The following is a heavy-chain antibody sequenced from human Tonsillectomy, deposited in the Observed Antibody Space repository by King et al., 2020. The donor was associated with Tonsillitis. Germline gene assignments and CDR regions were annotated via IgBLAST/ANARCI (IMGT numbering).Heavy chain of an antibody. Sequence: VQLVESGGGVVQPGRSLRLSCAASVFTFSSYGMHWVRQATGKGLEWVAVISYDGSNKYYADSVKGRFSITRDNSKNTLYLQMNSLRDEDTVVYYCAKEAYDGNPFDYWGQGTLVTVSS. CDR3: AKEAYDGNPFDY. J-gene: IGHJ4*02. CDR1: VFTFSSYG. CDR2: ISYDGSNK. V-gene: IGHV3-30*18. D-gene: IGHD2-8*01.